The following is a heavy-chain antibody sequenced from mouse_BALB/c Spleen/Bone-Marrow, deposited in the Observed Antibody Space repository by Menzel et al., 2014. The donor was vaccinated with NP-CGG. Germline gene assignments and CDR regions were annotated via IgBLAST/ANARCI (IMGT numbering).Heavy chain of an antibody. J-gene: IGHJ2*01. V-gene: IGHV1-18*01. D-gene: IGHD2-10*02. CDR2: INPYNGAP. CDR3: ASPDGSMVH. CDR1: GYSFTTYY. Sequence: VQLQQSGPALVQPGASLKLSCKASGYSFTTYYMPWVQQSPARSLEWLAPINPYNGAPPYNQNFKGQATLTVDKSSTTAYRELHILTSEDSAASYCASPDGSMVHWGQGTTLTVSS.